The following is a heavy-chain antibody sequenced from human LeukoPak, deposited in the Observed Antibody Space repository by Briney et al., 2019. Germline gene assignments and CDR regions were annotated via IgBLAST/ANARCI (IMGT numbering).Heavy chain of an antibody. Sequence: GSLRLSCAASGFTFSSYSMNWVRQAPGKGLEWVSYISASGSYIYYANSVKGRFTISRDNAEGSLYLQMNSLTPEDTAVYYCARDGLLAYCGGNCSGVFDIWGQGTMVAVSS. V-gene: IGHV3-21*01. CDR3: ARDGLLAYCGGNCSGVFDI. CDR1: GFTFSSYS. CDR2: ISASGSYI. J-gene: IGHJ3*02. D-gene: IGHD2-21*01.